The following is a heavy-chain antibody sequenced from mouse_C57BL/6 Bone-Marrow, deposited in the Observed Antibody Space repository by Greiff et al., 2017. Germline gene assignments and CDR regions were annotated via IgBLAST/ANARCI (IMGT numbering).Heavy chain of an antibody. CDR2: ISGGGGNT. CDR3: ASSYYSNYEPTWCAY. Sequence: EVKLEESGGGLVKPGGSLKLSCAASGFTFSSYTMSWVRQTPEKRLEWVATISGGGGNTYYPDSVKGRFTISRDNAKNTLYLQMSSLRSEDTALYYCASSYYSNYEPTWCAYWGQGTLVTVSA. J-gene: IGHJ3*01. V-gene: IGHV5-9*01. CDR1: GFTFSSYT. D-gene: IGHD2-5*01.